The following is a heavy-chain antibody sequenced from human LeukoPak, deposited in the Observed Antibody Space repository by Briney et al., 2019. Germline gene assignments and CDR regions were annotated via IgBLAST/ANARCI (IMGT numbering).Heavy chain of an antibody. Sequence: SETLSLTCTVSGGSVSSYYWSWIRQPPGKGLEWIGYIYYSGSTNYNPSLKSRVTISVDTSKNQFSLKLSSVTAADTAVYYCARSSSGWYGYYFDYWGQGTLVTVSS. CDR3: ARSSSGWYGYYFDY. CDR2: IYYSGST. CDR1: GGSVSSYY. J-gene: IGHJ4*02. D-gene: IGHD6-19*01. V-gene: IGHV4-59*02.